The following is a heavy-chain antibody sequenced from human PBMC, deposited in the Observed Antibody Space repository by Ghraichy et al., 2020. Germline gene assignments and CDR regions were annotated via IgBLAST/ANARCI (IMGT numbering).Heavy chain of an antibody. CDR1: GFTFTNAW. Sequence: GGSLRLSCAASGFTFTNAWMHWVRQAPGKGLEWVGRIISNIGGGTTDYAAPVKGRFTISRDDSKNTLYLEMNSLKTEDTAVYYCAVDHSVMYHGFWSGAGFDPWGQGTLVTVSS. D-gene: IGHD3-3*01. CDR3: AVDHSVMYHGFWSGAGFDP. J-gene: IGHJ5*02. CDR2: IISNIGGGTT. V-gene: IGHV3-15*07.